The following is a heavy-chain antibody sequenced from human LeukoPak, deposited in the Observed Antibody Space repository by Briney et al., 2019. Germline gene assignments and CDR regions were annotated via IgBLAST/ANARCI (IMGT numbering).Heavy chain of an antibody. Sequence: PGGSLRLSCAASGFTFSSYSMNWVRQAPGKGLEWVSYISSSSSTIYYADSVKGRFTISRDNAKNSLYLQMNSLRAEDTAVYYCARAAVAGLHYFDYWGQGTLVTVSS. D-gene: IGHD6-19*01. CDR3: ARAAVAGLHYFDY. J-gene: IGHJ4*02. CDR2: ISSSSSTI. CDR1: GFTFSSYS. V-gene: IGHV3-48*04.